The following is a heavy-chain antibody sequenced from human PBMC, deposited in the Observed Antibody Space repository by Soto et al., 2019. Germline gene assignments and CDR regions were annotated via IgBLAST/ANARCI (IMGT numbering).Heavy chain of an antibody. J-gene: IGHJ6*02. V-gene: IGHV3-23*01. CDR2: ISGSGGST. Sequence: LRLSCAASGFTFSSYAMSWVRQAPGKGLEWVSAISGSGGSTYYADSVKGRFTISRDNSKNTLYLQMNSLRAEDTAVYYCAKGQSYGSHYYYYYGMDVWGQRTTVTVSS. CDR3: AKGQSYGSHYYYYYGMDV. D-gene: IGHD5-18*01. CDR1: GFTFSSYA.